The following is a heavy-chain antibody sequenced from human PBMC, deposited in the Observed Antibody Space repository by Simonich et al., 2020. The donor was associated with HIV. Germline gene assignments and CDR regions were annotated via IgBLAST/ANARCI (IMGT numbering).Heavy chain of an antibody. Sequence: QVQLQQWGAGLLKPSETLSLTCAVYGGSFSGYYWSWIRQPPGKGLEWIGEVINREGTSPRPSRRCRFTITLYTSKSQFSRKLPSVTAADPALYFCARGNQRANWGYPPRHWFDTWGQGTLVSVSS. D-gene: IGHD7-27*01. V-gene: IGHV4-34*12. CDR2: VINREGT. CDR3: ARGNQRANWGYPPRHWFDT. CDR1: GGSFSGYY. J-gene: IGHJ5*02.